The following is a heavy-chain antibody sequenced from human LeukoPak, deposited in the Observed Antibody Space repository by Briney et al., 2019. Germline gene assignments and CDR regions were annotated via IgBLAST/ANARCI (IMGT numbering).Heavy chain of an antibody. CDR3: ARGLSYYYDSSGYYYFDY. CDR1: GGSFSGYY. V-gene: IGHV4-34*01. CDR2: INHSGST. Sequence: SETLSLTCAVYGGSFSGYYWSWIRQPPGEGLEWIGEINHSGSTNYNPSLKSRVTISVDTSKNQFSLKLSSVTAADTAVYYCARGLSYYYDSSGYYYFDYWGQGTLVTVS. D-gene: IGHD3-22*01. J-gene: IGHJ4*02.